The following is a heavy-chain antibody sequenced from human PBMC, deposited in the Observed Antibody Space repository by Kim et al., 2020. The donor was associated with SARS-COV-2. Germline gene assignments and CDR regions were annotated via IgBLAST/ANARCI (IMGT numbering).Heavy chain of an antibody. CDR3: AKDGRIYDILTGYKVYYYGMDV. V-gene: IGHV3-23*01. J-gene: IGHJ6*02. D-gene: IGHD3-9*01. CDR2: ISGSGGST. Sequence: GGSLRLSCAASGFTFSSYAMSWVRQAPGKGLEWVSAISGSGGSTYYADSVKGRFTISRDNSKNTLYLQMNSLRAEDTAVYYCAKDGRIYDILTGYKVYYYGMDVWGQGTTVTVSS. CDR1: GFTFSSYA.